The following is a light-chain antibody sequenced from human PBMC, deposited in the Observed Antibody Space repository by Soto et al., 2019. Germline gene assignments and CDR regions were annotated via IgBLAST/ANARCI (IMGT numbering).Light chain of an antibody. CDR1: QSVGSH. J-gene: IGKJ3*01. CDR2: YTS. CDR3: HQYNNWPLT. Sequence: EIVMTQSPATLSVSPGERATLSCRAGQSVGSHLAWYQQKPGQAPRLLIYYTSTRGTGIPARFSGSGSGTEFTLTISSLQSEDFAVYYCHQYNNWPLTFGPGTKVDI. V-gene: IGKV3-15*01.